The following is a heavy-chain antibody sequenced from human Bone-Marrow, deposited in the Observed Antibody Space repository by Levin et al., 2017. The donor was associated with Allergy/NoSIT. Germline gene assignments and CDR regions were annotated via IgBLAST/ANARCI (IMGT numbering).Heavy chain of an antibody. D-gene: IGHD5-18*01. Sequence: GGSLRLSCAASGFTFSSYGMHWVRQAPGKGLEWVAVIWYDGSNKYYADSVKGRFTISRDNSKNTLYLQMNSLRAEDTAVYYCASMKRDVDTAMAYDYWGQGTLVTVSS. V-gene: IGHV3-33*01. CDR1: GFTFSSYG. CDR3: ASMKRDVDTAMAYDY. J-gene: IGHJ4*02. CDR2: IWYDGSNK.